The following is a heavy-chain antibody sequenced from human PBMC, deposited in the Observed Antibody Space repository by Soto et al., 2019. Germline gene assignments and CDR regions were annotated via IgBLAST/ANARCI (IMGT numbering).Heavy chain of an antibody. V-gene: IGHV3-48*01. CDR3: ARAPLYLGDYDYYYYYYMDV. Sequence: GGSLRLSCAASGFTFSSYSMNWVRQAPGKGLEWVSYISSSSSTIYYADSVKGRFTISRDNAKNSLYLQMNSLRAEDTAVYYCARAPLYLGDYDYYYYYYMDVWGKGTTVTVSS. D-gene: IGHD4-17*01. J-gene: IGHJ6*03. CDR1: GFTFSSYS. CDR2: ISSSSSTI.